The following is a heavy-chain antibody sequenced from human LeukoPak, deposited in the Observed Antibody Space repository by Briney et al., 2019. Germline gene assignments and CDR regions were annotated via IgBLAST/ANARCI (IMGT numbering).Heavy chain of an antibody. V-gene: IGHV3-48*01. CDR2: ISSSGSTM. CDR1: GFTFSSYS. J-gene: IGHJ6*04. Sequence: GGSLRLSCAASGFTFSSYSMNWVRQAPGKGLEWVSHISSSGSTMYYADSVKGRFTISRDNAKNLLYLQMNSLRAEDTAVYYCARGVDVWGKGTTVTVSS. CDR3: ARGVDV.